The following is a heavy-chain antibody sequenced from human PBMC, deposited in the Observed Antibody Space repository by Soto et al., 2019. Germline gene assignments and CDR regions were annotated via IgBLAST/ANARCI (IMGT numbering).Heavy chain of an antibody. CDR2: INPSGGST. V-gene: IGHV1-46*03. CDR3: ARAVSSSWYGSTGDALDI. Sequence: ASVKVSCKASGYTFTSYYMHWVRQAPGQGLEWMGIINPSGGSTSYAQKFQGRVTMTRDTSTSTVYMELSSLRSEDTAVYYCARAVSSSWYGSTGDALDIRTQGTTVTVSS. D-gene: IGHD6-13*01. CDR1: GYTFTSYY. J-gene: IGHJ3*02.